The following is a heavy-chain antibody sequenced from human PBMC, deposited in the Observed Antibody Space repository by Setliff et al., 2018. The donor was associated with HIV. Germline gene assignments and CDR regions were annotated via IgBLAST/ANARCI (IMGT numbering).Heavy chain of an antibody. CDR3: ARVVSRREDRGTWMKLWLAPYYMDV. Sequence: KPSETLSLTCAVSGGSITNKYWSWIRQPPGKGLEWLGYVTSSGTTNYTPSLESRLTISVETSKNQVSLRLSSLTAADTAVYFCARVVSRREDRGTWMKLWLAPYYMDVWGKGTTVTVSS. J-gene: IGHJ6*03. D-gene: IGHD3-10*01. CDR1: GGSITNKY. V-gene: IGHV4-59*01. CDR2: VTSSGTT.